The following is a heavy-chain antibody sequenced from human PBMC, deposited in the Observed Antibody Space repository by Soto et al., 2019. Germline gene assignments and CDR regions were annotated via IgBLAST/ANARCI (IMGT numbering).Heavy chain of an antibody. D-gene: IGHD6-13*01. CDR1: GGSISSYY. J-gene: IGHJ6*02. Sequence: PSETLSLTCTVSGGSISSYYWSWIRQPPCKGLEWIGYIYYSGSTNYNPSLKSRVTISVDTSKNQFSLKLSSVTAADTAVYYCAGSIAAAGTNYYDGMDVWGQGTTVTVSS. V-gene: IGHV4-59*01. CDR3: AGSIAAAGTNYYDGMDV. CDR2: IYYSGST.